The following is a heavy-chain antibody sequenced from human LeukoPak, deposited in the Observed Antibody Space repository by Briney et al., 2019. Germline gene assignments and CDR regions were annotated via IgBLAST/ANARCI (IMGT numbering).Heavy chain of an antibody. V-gene: IGHV3-49*04. Sequence: GGSLRLSCTASGFTFGDYPLTWVRQAPGKGLEWVGFIRSKADGGPTEYAASVKGRFTISRDDSKNIAHLQMNSLKTEDTAVYYCKSYYGSGIDYWGQGTLVTVSS. CDR2: IRSKADGGPT. J-gene: IGHJ4*02. CDR3: KSYYGSGIDY. CDR1: GFTFGDYP. D-gene: IGHD3-10*01.